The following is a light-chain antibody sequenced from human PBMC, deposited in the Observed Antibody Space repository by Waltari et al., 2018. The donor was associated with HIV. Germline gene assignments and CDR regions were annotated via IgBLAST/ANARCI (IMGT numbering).Light chain of an antibody. Sequence: EIVMTQSPATLSVSPGERATLSCRASQSIGINLAWYQQKPGHAPRLLIYDASTRATGVPARFRGSGSGTEFTLSISSLQSEDFAVYYCQQYNNWPPLTFGQGTKVEIK. J-gene: IGKJ1*01. CDR1: QSIGIN. CDR3: QQYNNWPPLT. V-gene: IGKV3-15*01. CDR2: DAS.